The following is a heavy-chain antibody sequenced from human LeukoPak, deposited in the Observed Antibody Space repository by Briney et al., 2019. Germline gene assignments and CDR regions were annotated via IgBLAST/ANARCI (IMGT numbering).Heavy chain of an antibody. Sequence: ASVKVSCKASGGTFSSYAISWVRQAPGQGLEWMGRIIPILGIANYAQKFQGRVTITADKSTSTAYMELSSLRSEDTAVYYCARVRDSSGYLYYFDYWGQGTLVTVSS. CDR2: IIPILGIA. CDR1: GGTFSSYA. J-gene: IGHJ4*02. V-gene: IGHV1-69*04. CDR3: ARVRDSSGYLYYFDY. D-gene: IGHD3-22*01.